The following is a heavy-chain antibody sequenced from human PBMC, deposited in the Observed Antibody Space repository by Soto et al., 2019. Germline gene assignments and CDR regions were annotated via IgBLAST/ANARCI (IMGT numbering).Heavy chain of an antibody. J-gene: IGHJ6*02. D-gene: IGHD3-10*01. V-gene: IGHV1-69*02. Sequence: QVQLVQSGAEVKKPGSSVKVSCKASGGTFSSYTISWVRQAPGQGLEWMGRIIPILGIANYAQKFQGRVTITADKSTRTADMELSSLRSEDTAVYYCAIPYYGSGSYYGMDVWGQGTTVTVSS. CDR2: IIPILGIA. CDR1: GGTFSSYT. CDR3: AIPYYGSGSYYGMDV.